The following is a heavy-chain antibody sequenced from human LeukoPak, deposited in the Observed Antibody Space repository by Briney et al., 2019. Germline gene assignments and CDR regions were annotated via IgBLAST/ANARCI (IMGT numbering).Heavy chain of an antibody. CDR1: GFTFSSYS. CDR3: AKSESYRFDY. J-gene: IGHJ4*02. CDR2: ISSSSTTI. D-gene: IGHD1-26*01. V-gene: IGHV3-48*02. Sequence: GGSLILSCAASGFTFSSYSMNWVRQAPGKGLEWVSFISSSSTTIYYADSVKGRFTISRDNAKNSLYLQVNSLRDEDTAVYYCAKSESYRFDYWGQGTLVTVSS.